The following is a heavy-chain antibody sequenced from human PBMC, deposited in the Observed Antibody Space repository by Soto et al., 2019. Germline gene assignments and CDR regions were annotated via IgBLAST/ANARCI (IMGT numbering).Heavy chain of an antibody. V-gene: IGHV4-39*01. D-gene: IGHD6-13*01. CDR3: ARHAGSSYYYNMDV. CDR1: GGSISSSSYF. Sequence: NPSETLSLTCTVSGGSISSSSYFWGRIRQPPGKGLEWIGSISYSGSTNFNPSLKSRVTISVDTSKNQFSLKLNSVTAADTAVYYCARHAGSSYYYNMDVWGKGTTVTVSS. CDR2: ISYSGST. J-gene: IGHJ6*03.